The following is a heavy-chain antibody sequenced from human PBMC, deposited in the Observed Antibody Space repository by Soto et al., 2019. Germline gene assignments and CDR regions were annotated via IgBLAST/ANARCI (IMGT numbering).Heavy chain of an antibody. V-gene: IGHV4-31*03. J-gene: IGHJ6*02. CDR3: ARTDDFWSAHVGSYYYGMDV. CDR1: GGSISSGGYY. D-gene: IGHD3-3*01. CDR2: IYCGGST. Sequence: SETLSLTCTVSGGSISSGGYYWSWIRQHPGKGLEWIGYIYCGGSTYYNPSLKSRVTISVDTSKNQFSLKLSSVTAADTAVYYCARTDDFWSAHVGSYYYGMDVWGQGTTVTVSS.